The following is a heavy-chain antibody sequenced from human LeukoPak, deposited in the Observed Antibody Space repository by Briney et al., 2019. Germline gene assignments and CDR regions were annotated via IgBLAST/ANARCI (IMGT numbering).Heavy chain of an antibody. Sequence: GGSLRLSCAASGFTFSSYGMHWVRQAPGKGLEWVAVISYDGSNKYYADSVKGRFTISRDNSKNTLYLQMNSLRAEDTAVYYCAKDRSGSYYRYFQHWGQGTLVTVSP. J-gene: IGHJ1*01. CDR3: AKDRSGSYYRYFQH. CDR1: GFTFSSYG. D-gene: IGHD1-26*01. CDR2: ISYDGSNK. V-gene: IGHV3-30*18.